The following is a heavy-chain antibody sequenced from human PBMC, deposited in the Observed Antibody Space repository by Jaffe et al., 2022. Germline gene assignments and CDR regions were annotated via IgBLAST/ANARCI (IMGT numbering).Heavy chain of an antibody. CDR1: GYTFTGYY. CDR3: ARVGNWNDGADFDY. J-gene: IGHJ4*02. D-gene: IGHD1-1*01. CDR2: INPNSGGT. V-gene: IGHV1-2*02. Sequence: QVQLVQSGAEVKKPGASVKVSCKASGYTFTGYYMHWVRQAPGQGLEWMGWINPNSGGTNFAQKFQGRVTMTRDTSISTTYMELSSLRSDDTAVYYCARVGNWNDGADFDYWGQGTLVTVSS.